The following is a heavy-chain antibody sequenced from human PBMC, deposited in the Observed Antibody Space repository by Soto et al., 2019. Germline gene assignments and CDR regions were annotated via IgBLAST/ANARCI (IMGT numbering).Heavy chain of an antibody. D-gene: IGHD1-26*01. CDR3: ARVFVGATDYHYGMDV. Sequence: ASVKVSCKASGYTFTSYYMHWVRQAPGQGLEWMGIINPSGGSANYAQKFQGRVTMTADASTSTAYMELSSLRSEDTAVYYCARVFVGATDYHYGMDVWGQGTTVTVSS. V-gene: IGHV1-46*01. CDR1: GYTFTSYY. CDR2: INPSGGSA. J-gene: IGHJ6*02.